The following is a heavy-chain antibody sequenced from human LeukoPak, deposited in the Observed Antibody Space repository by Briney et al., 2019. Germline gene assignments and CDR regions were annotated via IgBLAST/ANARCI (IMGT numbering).Heavy chain of an antibody. CDR3: AKDSSSWTQPNDY. CDR1: GFTFSSYA. Sequence: GGSLRPSCAASGFTFSSYAMSWVRQAPGKGLEWVSAISGSGGSTYYADSVKGRLTISRDNSKNTLYLQMNSLRAEDTAVYYCAKDSSSWTQPNDYWGQGTLVTVSS. J-gene: IGHJ4*02. D-gene: IGHD6-13*01. CDR2: ISGSGGST. V-gene: IGHV3-23*01.